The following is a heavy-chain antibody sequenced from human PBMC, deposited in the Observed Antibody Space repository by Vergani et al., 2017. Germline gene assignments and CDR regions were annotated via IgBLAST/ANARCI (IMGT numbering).Heavy chain of an antibody. CDR2: INHSGST. D-gene: IGHD2-2*01. Sequence: QVQLRESGPGLVKPSETLSLTCAVYGGSFSGYYWSWIRQPPGKGLEWIGEINHSGSTNYNPSLKSRVTISVDTSKNQFSLKLSSVTAADTAVYYCASDCSSTSCYPYPYPWGQGTLVTVSS. CDR3: ASDCSSTSCYPYPYP. J-gene: IGHJ5*02. CDR1: GGSFSGYY. V-gene: IGHV4-34*01.